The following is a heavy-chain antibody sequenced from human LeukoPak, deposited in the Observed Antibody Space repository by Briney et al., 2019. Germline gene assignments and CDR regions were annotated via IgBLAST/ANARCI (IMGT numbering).Heavy chain of an antibody. Sequence: PGGSLRLSCAASGFTFSSYSMNWVRQAPGKGLEWVSSISSSSSYINYADSVKGRFTISRDNAKNSLYLQMNSLRAEDTAVYYCARDLRWSFDYWGQGTLVTVSS. CDR2: ISSSSSYI. D-gene: IGHD5-24*01. J-gene: IGHJ4*02. CDR1: GFTFSSYS. CDR3: ARDLRWSFDY. V-gene: IGHV3-21*01.